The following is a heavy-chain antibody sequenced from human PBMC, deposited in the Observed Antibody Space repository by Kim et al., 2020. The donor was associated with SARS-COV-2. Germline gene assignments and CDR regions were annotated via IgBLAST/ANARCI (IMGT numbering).Heavy chain of an antibody. CDR1: GFAFSSYA. Sequence: GGSLRLSCAASGFAFSSYAMNWVRQAPGKGLEWVSAIGTSGITTYYADSVKGRFTISRDNSKNTLHLQMNSLRVEDTALYYCAKQLAAAGTDYWGQGNLVTVSS. J-gene: IGHJ4*02. CDR2: IGTSGITT. V-gene: IGHV3-23*01. D-gene: IGHD6-13*01. CDR3: AKQLAAAGTDY.